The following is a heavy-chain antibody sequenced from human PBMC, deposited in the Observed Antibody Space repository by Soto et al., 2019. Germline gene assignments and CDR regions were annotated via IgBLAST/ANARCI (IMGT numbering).Heavy chain of an antibody. CDR3: ARDYGDYEGLGY. Sequence: QVQLVQSGAEVKKPGASVKVSCKASGYTFTSYAMHWVRQAPGQRLEWMGWINAGNGNTKYSQKFRGRVTITRDTSASTAYMELSSLRSEDTAVYYCARDYGDYEGLGYWGQGTLVTVSS. D-gene: IGHD4-17*01. J-gene: IGHJ4*02. CDR2: INAGNGNT. V-gene: IGHV1-3*01. CDR1: GYTFTSYA.